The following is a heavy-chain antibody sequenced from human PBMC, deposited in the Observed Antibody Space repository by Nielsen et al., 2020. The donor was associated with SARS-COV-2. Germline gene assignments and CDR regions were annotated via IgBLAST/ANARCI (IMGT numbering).Heavy chain of an antibody. CDR1: GFTFSSYW. J-gene: IGHJ4*02. D-gene: IGHD2-8*01. CDR2: IKQDGSEK. CDR3: ARHAPGYYDY. V-gene: IGHV3-7*01. Sequence: GESLKISCAASGFTFSSYWMSWVRQAPGKGLEWVANIKQDGSEKYYVDSVKGRFTISRDNAKNSLYLQMNSLRAEDTAVYYCARHAPGYYDYWGQGILVTVSS.